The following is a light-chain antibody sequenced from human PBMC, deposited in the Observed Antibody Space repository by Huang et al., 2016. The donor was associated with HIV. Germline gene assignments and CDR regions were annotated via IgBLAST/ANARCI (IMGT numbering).Light chain of an antibody. J-gene: IGKJ2*01. CDR3: QQYYISPPT. CDR2: WAS. Sequence: DIVMTQSPDSLAVSLGERATINCKSSQSVLSRPTDQNYLAWYQQRPGQSPTRLIYWASTRRSGVPDRFSASGSGTHFTLTISSLQAEDVAFYYCQQYYISPPTFGQGTKLEI. V-gene: IGKV4-1*01. CDR1: QSVLSRPTDQNY.